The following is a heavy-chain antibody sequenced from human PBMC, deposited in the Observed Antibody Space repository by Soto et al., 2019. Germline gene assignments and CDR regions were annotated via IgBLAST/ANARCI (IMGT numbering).Heavy chain of an antibody. CDR1: GGSISSGGYS. V-gene: IGHV4-30-2*01. J-gene: IGHJ4*02. CDR3: ARDVGSSHGPGHPHYFDY. D-gene: IGHD2-2*01. Sequence: TLSITCAVSGGSISSGGYSWSWIRQPPGKGLEWIGYIYHSGSTYYNPSLKSRVTISVDRSKNQFSLKLSSVTAADTAVYYCARDVGSSHGPGHPHYFDYWGQGTLVTVSS. CDR2: IYHSGST.